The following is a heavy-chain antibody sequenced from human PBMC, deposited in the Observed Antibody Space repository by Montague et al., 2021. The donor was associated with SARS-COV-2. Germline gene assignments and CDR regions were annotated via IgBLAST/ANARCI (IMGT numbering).Heavy chain of an antibody. V-gene: IGHV4-59*01. Sequence: SECRSLTCTVSGDSINNYYWSWIRQSPGKGLEYIGYIYYSGGANYYPSRGTNYNPSFESRVAISLDTSKNQFSLNLSSVTTADTAVYYCARGSGYSGYALAYWGQGTLVTVSS. CDR1: GDSINNYY. CDR2: IYYSGGANYYPSRGT. J-gene: IGHJ4*02. CDR3: ARGSGYSGYALAY. D-gene: IGHD5-12*01.